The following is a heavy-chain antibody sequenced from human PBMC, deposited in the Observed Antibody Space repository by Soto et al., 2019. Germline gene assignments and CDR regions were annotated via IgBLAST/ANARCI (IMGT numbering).Heavy chain of an antibody. Sequence: GGSLRLSCAASGFTFSNAWMSWVRQAPGKGLEWVGRIKSKTDGGTTDYAAPVKGRFTISRDDSKNTLYLQMNSLKTEDTAVYYCTTDLASDFWSGYCLARWGQGTLVTVSS. V-gene: IGHV3-15*01. CDR1: GFTFSNAW. CDR3: TTDLASDFWSGYCLAR. CDR2: IKSKTDGGTT. D-gene: IGHD3-3*01. J-gene: IGHJ4*02.